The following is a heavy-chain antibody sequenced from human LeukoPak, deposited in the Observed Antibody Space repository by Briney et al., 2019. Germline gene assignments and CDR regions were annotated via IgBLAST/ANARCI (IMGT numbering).Heavy chain of an antibody. V-gene: IGHV4-59*08. D-gene: IGHD3-22*01. J-gene: IGHJ4*02. CDR2: IHYSGST. CDR1: GGSISSYY. CDR3: ARAKDYYDSSGYSYYFDY. Sequence: SETLSLTCTVSGGSISSYYWSWIRQPPGKGLEWIGYIHYSGSTNYNPSLKSRVTISVDTSKNQFSLKLSSVTAADTAVYYCARAKDYYDSSGYSYYFDYWGQGTLVTVSS.